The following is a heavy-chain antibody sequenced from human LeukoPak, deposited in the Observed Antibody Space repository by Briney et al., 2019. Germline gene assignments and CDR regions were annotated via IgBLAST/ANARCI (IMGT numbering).Heavy chain of an antibody. CDR3: ARGVAVDY. CDR1: GFTFSSYW. CDR2: IKQDGSEK. Sequence: GGPLRLSCAASGFTFSSYWMSWVRQAPGKGLEWVANIKQDGSEKYYVDSVKGRFTISSDNAKNSLHLQMNSLRVEDTSVYYCARGVAVDYWGQGTLVTVSS. V-gene: IGHV3-7*01. J-gene: IGHJ4*02.